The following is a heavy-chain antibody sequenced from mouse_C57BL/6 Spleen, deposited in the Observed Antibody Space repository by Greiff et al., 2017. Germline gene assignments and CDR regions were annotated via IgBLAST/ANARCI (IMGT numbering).Heavy chain of an antibody. CDR2: IDPGSGST. Sequence: QVQLQQPGAELVKPGASVKMSCTASGYTFTSYWITWVKQRPGQGLEWIGDIDPGSGSTNYNEKFKGKATLTVDTSSSTAYMQLSSLTSEDSAVYYCAIYYDYDSFAFAYWGQGTLVTVSA. CDR3: AIYYDYDSFAFAY. V-gene: IGHV1-55*01. D-gene: IGHD2-4*01. J-gene: IGHJ3*01. CDR1: GYTFTSYW.